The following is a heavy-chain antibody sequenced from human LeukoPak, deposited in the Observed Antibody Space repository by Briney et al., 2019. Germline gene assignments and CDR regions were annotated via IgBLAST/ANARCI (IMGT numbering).Heavy chain of an antibody. CDR1: GFTFDDYA. V-gene: IGHV3-9*01. J-gene: IGHJ3*02. CDR2: MTWNGGSI. D-gene: IGHD6-6*01. CDR3: TRDYSSSSGRAFDI. Sequence: GGSLRLSCTASGFTFDDYAMHWVRQAPGKGLEWVSGMTWNGGSIGYVDSVKGRFTISRDNAKNSLYLQMNSLRAEDTAVYYCTRDYSSSSGRAFDIWGQGTMVTVSS.